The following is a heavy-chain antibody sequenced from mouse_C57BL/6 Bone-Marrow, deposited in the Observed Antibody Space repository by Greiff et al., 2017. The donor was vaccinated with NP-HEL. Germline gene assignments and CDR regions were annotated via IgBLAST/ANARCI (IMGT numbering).Heavy chain of an antibody. CDR2: IDPENGDT. D-gene: IGHD1-1*01. Sequence: EVQLQQSGAELVRPGASVKLSCTASGFNIKDDYMHWVKQRPEQGLEWIGWIDPENGDTEYASKFHGKAPITADTSSNTAYLQLSSLTSEDTAVYYCTTGYYYGSSYVRFAYWGQGTLVTVSA. J-gene: IGHJ3*01. CDR1: GFNIKDDY. V-gene: IGHV14-4*01. CDR3: TTGYYYGSSYVRFAY.